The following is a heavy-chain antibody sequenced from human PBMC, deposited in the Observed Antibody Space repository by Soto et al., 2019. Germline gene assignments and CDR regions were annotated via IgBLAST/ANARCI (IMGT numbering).Heavy chain of an antibody. J-gene: IGHJ4*02. V-gene: IGHV3-23*01. CDR3: AHGGTPYAVPMCGFDF. CDR1: GFTFRNDA. D-gene: IGHD2-21*01. Sequence: EVQLLESGGGLVQPVGSLRLSCAASGFTFRNDAMSWVRQAPGKGLEWDTAIGSSGSTINYADAVMGRFTISRDNSKNTLFLQMNSLRAGDTAVYFCAHGGTPYAVPMCGFDFWGQGTLVTVSS. CDR2: IGSSGSTI.